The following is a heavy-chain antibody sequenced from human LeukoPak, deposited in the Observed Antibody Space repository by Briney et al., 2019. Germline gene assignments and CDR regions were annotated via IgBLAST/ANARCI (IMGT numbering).Heavy chain of an antibody. J-gene: IGHJ4*02. CDR1: GGSISSSNYY. D-gene: IGHD5-24*01. V-gene: IGHV4-39*07. CDR3: ARDRGGYNLGYFDY. Sequence: SETLSLTCTVSGGSISSSNYYWGWIRQPPGKGLEWIGSIYYSGSTYYNPSLKSRVTISVDTSKNQFSLKLSSVTAADTAVYYCARDRGGYNLGYFDYWGQGTLVTVSS. CDR2: IYYSGST.